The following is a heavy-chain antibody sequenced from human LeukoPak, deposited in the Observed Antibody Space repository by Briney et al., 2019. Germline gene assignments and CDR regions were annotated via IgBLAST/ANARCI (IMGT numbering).Heavy chain of an antibody. CDR3: ARDAGNCSGGSCYSRPFDP. CDR1: GFTFSSYS. Sequence: TGGSLRLSCAASGFTFSSYSMNWVRQAPGKGLEWVSSISSSSSYIYYADSVKGRFTISRDNAKNSLYLQMHSLRAEDTAVYYCARDAGNCSGGSCYSRPFDPWGQGTLVTVSS. D-gene: IGHD2-15*01. V-gene: IGHV3-21*01. CDR2: ISSSSSYI. J-gene: IGHJ5*02.